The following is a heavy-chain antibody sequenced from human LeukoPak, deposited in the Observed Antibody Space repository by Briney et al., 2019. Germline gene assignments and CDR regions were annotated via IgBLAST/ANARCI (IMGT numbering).Heavy chain of an antibody. J-gene: IGHJ4*02. CDR1: GFTFSSYS. V-gene: IGHV3-21*01. CDR3: ARDGLEWEPFDY. Sequence: PGGSLRLSCEASGFTFSSYSMNWVRQAPGKGLEWVSSISNSSSYIYYADSVKGRFTISRDNAKNSLYLQMNSLRAEDTAVYYCARDGLEWEPFDYWGQGTLVTVSS. CDR2: ISNSSSYI. D-gene: IGHD1-26*01.